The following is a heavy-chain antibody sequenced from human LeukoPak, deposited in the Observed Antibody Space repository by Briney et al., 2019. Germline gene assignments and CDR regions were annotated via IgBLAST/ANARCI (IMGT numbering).Heavy chain of an antibody. CDR2: ISYDGSNK. CDR3: ARERDRGRTSPYFDS. CDR1: GFTFSSYG. D-gene: IGHD3-16*01. V-gene: IGHV3-30*03. Sequence: GRSLRLSCAASGFTFSSYGMHWVRQAPGKGLEWVAVISYDGSNKYYADSVKGRFTISRDNSKNTLYLQMNSLRAEDTAVYYCARERDRGRTSPYFDSWGQGTLVTVSS. J-gene: IGHJ4*02.